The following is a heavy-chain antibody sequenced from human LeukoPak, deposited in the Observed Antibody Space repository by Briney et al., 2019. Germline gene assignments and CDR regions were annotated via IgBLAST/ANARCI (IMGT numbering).Heavy chain of an antibody. CDR3: ASRRDPGSGSSTFDY. D-gene: IGHD3-10*01. Sequence: PSETLSLTCAVSGASISSSSYYWGWIRQPPGKGLEWIGSIYYSGSTYYNPSLKSRVTISVDTSKNQFSLKLSSVTAADTAVYYCASRRDPGSGSSTFDYWGQGTLVTVSS. V-gene: IGHV4-39*07. CDR1: GASISSSSYY. J-gene: IGHJ4*02. CDR2: IYYSGST.